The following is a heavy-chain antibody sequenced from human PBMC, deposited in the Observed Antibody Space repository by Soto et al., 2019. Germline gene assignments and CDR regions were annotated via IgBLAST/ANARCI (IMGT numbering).Heavy chain of an antibody. D-gene: IGHD2-15*01. Sequence: SGGSLRLSCAASGFTFSSYSMTWVRQAPGKGLEWVSAISGSGGSTYYAGSVKGRFTISRDNSKNTLYLQMNSLRAEDTAVYYFATFGVVVVAATPFDPWGQGTLVTVSS. J-gene: IGHJ5*02. CDR3: ATFGVVVVAATPFDP. CDR2: ISGSGGST. V-gene: IGHV3-23*01. CDR1: GFTFSSYS.